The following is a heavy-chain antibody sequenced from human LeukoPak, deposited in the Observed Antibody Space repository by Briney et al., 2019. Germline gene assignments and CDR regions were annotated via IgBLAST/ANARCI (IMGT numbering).Heavy chain of an antibody. CDR2: IYYSGST. J-gene: IGHJ4*02. V-gene: IGHV4-39*01. D-gene: IGHD4-11*01. CDR1: GGSISSSSYY. CDR3: ASRYDYSNYIDY. Sequence: SETLSLTCTVSGGSISSSSYYWGWIRQPPRKGLEWIGTIYYSGSTYYNPSLKSRVTISVDTSKNQFSLKLSSVTAADTAVYYCASRYDYSNYIDYWGQGTLVTVSS.